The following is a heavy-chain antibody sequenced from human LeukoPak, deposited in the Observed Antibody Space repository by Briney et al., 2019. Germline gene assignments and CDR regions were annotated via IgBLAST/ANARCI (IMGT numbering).Heavy chain of an antibody. CDR2: ISGSGGST. D-gene: IGHD3-3*01. Sequence: GGSLRLSCAASGFTFNTYAMSWVRQAPGKGLEWVSAISGSGGSTYYADSVKGRFTISRDNSKNTLYLQMNSLRAEDTAVYYCAKDTYYDFWSGSYYIDYWGQGTLVTVSS. V-gene: IGHV3-23*01. J-gene: IGHJ4*02. CDR1: GFTFNTYA. CDR3: AKDTYYDFWSGSYYIDY.